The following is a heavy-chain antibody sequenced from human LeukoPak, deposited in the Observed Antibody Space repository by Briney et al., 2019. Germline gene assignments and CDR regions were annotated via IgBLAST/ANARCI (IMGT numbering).Heavy chain of an antibody. D-gene: IGHD2/OR15-2a*01. CDR1: GGSFSGYY. CDR3: ARVLALSVNDAFDM. CDR2: INHSGST. V-gene: IGHV4-34*01. J-gene: IGHJ3*02. Sequence: PSETLSLTCAVYGGSFSGYYWSWIRQPPGKGLEWIGEINHSGSTNYNPPLKSRVTISVDTSKNQFSLRLSSVTAADTAVYYCARVLALSVNDAFDMWGQGTMVTVSS.